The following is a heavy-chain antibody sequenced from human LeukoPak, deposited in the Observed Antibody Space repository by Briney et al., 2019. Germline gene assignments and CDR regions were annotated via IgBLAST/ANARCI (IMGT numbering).Heavy chain of an antibody. J-gene: IGHJ4*02. CDR1: GGTFSSYT. CDR2: IIPILGIA. D-gene: IGHD1-26*01. V-gene: IGHV1-69*02. Sequence: GASVKVSCKASGGTFSSYTISWVRHAPGQGLEWMGRIIPILGIANYAQKFQGRVTITADKSTSTAYMELSSLRSEDTAVYYCARGATDSGSYSDYWGQGTLVTVSS. CDR3: ARGATDSGSYSDY.